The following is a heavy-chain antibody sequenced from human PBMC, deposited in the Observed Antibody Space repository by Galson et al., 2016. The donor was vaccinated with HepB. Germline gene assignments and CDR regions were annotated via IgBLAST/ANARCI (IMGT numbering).Heavy chain of an antibody. D-gene: IGHD1-26*01. V-gene: IGHV3-74*01. CDR3: ATGGGRRSKYYGMDV. Sequence: SLRLSCAASGFTLSSYWMYWGRQAPGKGLVWVSRIDSDGITTAYADSVKGRFTISRDNAKNTLYLQMNNLSAEDTAVYYCATGGGRRSKYYGMDVWGHGTMVTVAS. J-gene: IGHJ6*02. CDR1: GFTLSSYW. CDR2: IDSDGITT.